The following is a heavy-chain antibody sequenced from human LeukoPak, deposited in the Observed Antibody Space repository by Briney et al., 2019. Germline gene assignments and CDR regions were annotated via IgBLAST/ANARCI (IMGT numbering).Heavy chain of an antibody. CDR1: GDSISSGGYS. CDR3: ASPPGYGAPAGHDAFDI. Sequence: SQTLSLTCAVSGDSISSGGYSWSWIRQPPGKGLEWIGYIYHSGSTYYNPSLKSRVTISVDTSKNQFSLKLSSVTAADTAVYYCASPPGYGAPAGHDAFDIWGQGTMVTVSS. J-gene: IGHJ3*02. D-gene: IGHD4-17*01. CDR2: IYHSGST. V-gene: IGHV4-30-2*01.